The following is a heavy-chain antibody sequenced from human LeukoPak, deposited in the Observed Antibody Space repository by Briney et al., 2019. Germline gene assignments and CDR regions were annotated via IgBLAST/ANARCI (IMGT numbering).Heavy chain of an antibody. V-gene: IGHV1-69*01. CDR3: ARGNDFWSGYYTHNWFDP. CDR1: GGTFSSYA. Sequence: SVKVSCKASGGTFSSYAINWVRQAPGQGLEWMGGIIPIFGTANYAQKFQGRVTITADESTSTAYMDLSSLRSEDTAVYYCARGNDFWSGYYTHNWFDPWGQGTLVTVSS. D-gene: IGHD3-3*01. CDR2: IIPIFGTA. J-gene: IGHJ5*02.